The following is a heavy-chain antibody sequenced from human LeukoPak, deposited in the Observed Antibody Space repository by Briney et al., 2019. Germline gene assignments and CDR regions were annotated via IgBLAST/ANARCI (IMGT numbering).Heavy chain of an antibody. Sequence: RSSETLSLTCTVSGVSISSYYWSWIRQPPGKGLEWIGYIYYSGSTNYNPSLKSRVTISVDTSKNQFSLKLSSVTAADTAVYYCARVPGGLYYFDYWGQGTLVTVSS. J-gene: IGHJ4*02. D-gene: IGHD4-23*01. CDR3: ARVPGGLYYFDY. CDR1: GVSISSYY. V-gene: IGHV4-59*01. CDR2: IYYSGST.